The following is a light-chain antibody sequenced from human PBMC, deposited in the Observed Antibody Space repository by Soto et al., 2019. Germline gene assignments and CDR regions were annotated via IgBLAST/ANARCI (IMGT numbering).Light chain of an antibody. CDR2: AAS. V-gene: IGKV1-39*01. CDR3: QQSYITPPIT. CDR1: QSISSY. J-gene: IGKJ5*01. Sequence: DIQVTQSPSSLSASVGDRVTITRRASQSISSYLNWYQQKPGKAPKLLIYAASSLQSGVPSRFSGSGSGTDFTLTISSLQPEDFATYYCQQSYITPPITFGQGTRLESK.